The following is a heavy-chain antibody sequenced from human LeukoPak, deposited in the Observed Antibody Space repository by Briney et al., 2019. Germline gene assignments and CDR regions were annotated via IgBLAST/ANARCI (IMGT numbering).Heavy chain of an antibody. Sequence: GRSLRLSCAASGFTFSSYAMHWVRQAPGKGLEWVAVISYDGSNKYYADSVKGRFTISRDNSKNTLYLQMNSLRAEDTAVYYCARGVGTVIYYYXYYMDVXXXGTTVTVSS. J-gene: IGHJ6*03. V-gene: IGHV3-30*04. CDR2: ISYDGSNK. D-gene: IGHD4-17*01. CDR1: GFTFSSYA. CDR3: ARGVGTVIYYYXYYMDV.